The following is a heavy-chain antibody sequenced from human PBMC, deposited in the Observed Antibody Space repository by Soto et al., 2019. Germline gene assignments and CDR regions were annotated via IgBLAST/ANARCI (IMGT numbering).Heavy chain of an antibody. CDR1: GYTFTGYY. J-gene: IGHJ4*02. CDR2: INPNSGGT. D-gene: IGHD5-18*01. CDR3: ARDIQGWYFDY. Sequence: ASVKVSCQASGYTFTGYYMHWVRQAPGQGLEWMGWINPNSGGTNYAQKFQGWVTMTRDTSISTAYMELSRLRSDDTAVYYCARDIQGWYFDYWGQGTLVTVSS. V-gene: IGHV1-2*04.